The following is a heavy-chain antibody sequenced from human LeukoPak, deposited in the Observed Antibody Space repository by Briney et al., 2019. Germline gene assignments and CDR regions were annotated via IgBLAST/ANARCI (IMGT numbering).Heavy chain of an antibody. D-gene: IGHD6-25*01. CDR3: AKGSSSARPHYFDY. Sequence: GGSLRLSCEASRFTFSNYVMSWVRQAPGKGLEWVSAITGSSDSTWYADSVKGRFTISRDNSKNTLYLQMNSLRAEDTAVYYCAKGSSSARPHYFDYWGQGTPVTVSS. CDR1: RFTFSNYV. V-gene: IGHV3-23*01. CDR2: ITGSSDST. J-gene: IGHJ4*02.